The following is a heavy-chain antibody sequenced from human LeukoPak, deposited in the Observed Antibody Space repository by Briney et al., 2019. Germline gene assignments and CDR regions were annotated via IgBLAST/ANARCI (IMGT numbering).Heavy chain of an antibody. CDR2: IRSSSSYI. Sequence: GGSLRLSCAASGFTFSSYSMNWVRQAPGKGLEWVSSIRSSSSYIYYADSVKGRFTISRDNAKNSLYLQMNSLRAEDTAVYYCARAKGAAGTSFLYYYYGMDVWGQGTTVTVSS. CDR3: ARAKGAAGTSFLYYYYGMDV. J-gene: IGHJ6*02. CDR1: GFTFSSYS. V-gene: IGHV3-21*01. D-gene: IGHD6-13*01.